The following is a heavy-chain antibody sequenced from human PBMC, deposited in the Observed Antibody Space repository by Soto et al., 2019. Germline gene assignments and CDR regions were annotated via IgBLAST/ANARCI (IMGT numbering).Heavy chain of an antibody. V-gene: IGHV1-69*01. J-gene: IGHJ3*02. CDR2: IIPIFGTA. Sequence: QVQLVQSGAEVKKPGSSVKVSCKASGGTFSSYAISWVRQAPGQGLEWMGGIIPIFGTANYAQKFQGRVKITADEATSTAYMELSSLRSEDTAVYYCARLYYYDSSGYYGGDFDIWGQGTMVTVSS. CDR1: GGTFSSYA. D-gene: IGHD3-22*01. CDR3: ARLYYYDSSGYYGGDFDI.